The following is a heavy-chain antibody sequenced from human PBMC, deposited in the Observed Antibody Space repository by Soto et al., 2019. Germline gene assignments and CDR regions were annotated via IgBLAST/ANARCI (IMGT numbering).Heavy chain of an antibody. CDR3: ERGSEDCYNFPFDY. V-gene: IGHV4-39*07. D-gene: IGHD2-21*01. CDR2: IYYSGST. Sequence: SETLSLTCTVSGGSISGSICYWGWILQPPGKGLEWIGSIYYSGSTYYNPSLKSRVTISVDTSKNQFSLKLRSVTAADTAVYYCERGSEDCYNFPFDYWGQGTLVTVSS. CDR1: GGSISGSICY. J-gene: IGHJ4*02.